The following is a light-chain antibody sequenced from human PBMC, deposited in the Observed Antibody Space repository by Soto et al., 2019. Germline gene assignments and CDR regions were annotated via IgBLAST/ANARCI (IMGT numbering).Light chain of an antibody. CDR1: SSDVGAYDY. CDR2: EVT. CDR3: SSYTTNNSLV. Sequence: QSALTQPASVSGSPGQSITISCSGTSSDVGAYDYVSWYQQHPGKAPKVMIYEVTNRPSGVSNRFSGSKSGNTASLTISGLQAEDEADYYCSSYTTNNSLVFGGGTQLTVL. V-gene: IGLV2-14*01. J-gene: IGLJ2*01.